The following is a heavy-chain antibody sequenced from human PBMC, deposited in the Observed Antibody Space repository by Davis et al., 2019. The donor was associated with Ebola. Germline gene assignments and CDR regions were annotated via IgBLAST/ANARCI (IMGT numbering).Heavy chain of an antibody. Sequence: GGSLRLSCAASGFTFSNAWMSWVRQAPGKGLEWVGRIKSKTDGGTTDYAAPVKGRFTISRDDSKNTLYLQMNSLKTEDTAVYYCTTDRFSTTPGGGFYYYYYGMDVWGQGTTVTVSS. CDR3: TTDRFSTTPGGGFYYYYYGMDV. J-gene: IGHJ6*02. D-gene: IGHD2/OR15-2a*01. V-gene: IGHV3-15*01. CDR2: IKSKTDGGTT. CDR1: GFTFSNAW.